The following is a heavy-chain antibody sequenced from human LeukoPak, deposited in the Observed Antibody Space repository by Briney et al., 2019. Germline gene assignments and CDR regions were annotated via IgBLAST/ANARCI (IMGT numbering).Heavy chain of an antibody. D-gene: IGHD1-26*01. J-gene: IGHJ1*01. CDR3: ARGSGSYLFQH. Sequence: WGSLRLSCAASGFTFSSYNMNWVRQAPGKGLEWVSSISSSSSYIYYADSVKGRFTISRDNAKNSLYLQMNNLRAEDTAVYYCARGSGSYLFQHWGQGTLVAVSS. CDR2: ISSSSSYI. CDR1: GFTFSSYN. V-gene: IGHV3-21*01.